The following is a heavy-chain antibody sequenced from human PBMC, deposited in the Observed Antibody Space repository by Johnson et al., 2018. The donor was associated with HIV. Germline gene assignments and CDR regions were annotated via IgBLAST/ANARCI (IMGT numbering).Heavy chain of an antibody. CDR2: IRYDGSNK. CDR3: AREARIVVVEPSDAFDI. CDR1: GFTFSNYG. J-gene: IGHJ3*02. D-gene: IGHD3-22*01. V-gene: IGHV3-30*02. Sequence: QVQLVESGGGVVQPGRSLRLSYAASGFTFSNYGMHWVRQAPGKGLEWVAFIRYDGSNKYYADSVKGRFTISRGNCNNSLCLHMISLRAEDTAVCCCAREARIVVVEPSDAFDIWGQGTMVTVSS.